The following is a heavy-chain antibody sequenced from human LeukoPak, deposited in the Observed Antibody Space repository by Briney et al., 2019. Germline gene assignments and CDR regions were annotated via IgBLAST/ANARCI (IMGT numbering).Heavy chain of an antibody. Sequence: GGSLTLSCSASGFTFSSYGMIWVRQAPGKGLEWVSAISGSGGSTYYADSVKGRFTISRDNSKNTLYLQMNSLRAEDTAVYYCASTYYVWGSYRQYYFDYWGQGTLVTVSS. J-gene: IGHJ4*02. CDR3: ASTYYVWGSYRQYYFDY. D-gene: IGHD3-16*02. CDR1: GFTFSSYG. CDR2: ISGSGGST. V-gene: IGHV3-23*01.